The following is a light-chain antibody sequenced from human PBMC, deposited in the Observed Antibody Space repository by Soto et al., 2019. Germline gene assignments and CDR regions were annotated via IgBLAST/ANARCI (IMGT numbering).Light chain of an antibody. CDR2: AAF. CDR1: QDITNH. CDR3: QQLNSYPLT. J-gene: IGKJ4*01. Sequence: DLQLTQSPSFVSASVGDRITITCRTSQDITNHLAWYQQTPGKAPNLLIYAAFTLHRGVPSRFSGSGSGADFTLTISSLQPEDLATYYCQQLNSYPLTFGGGTKVEI. V-gene: IGKV1-9*01.